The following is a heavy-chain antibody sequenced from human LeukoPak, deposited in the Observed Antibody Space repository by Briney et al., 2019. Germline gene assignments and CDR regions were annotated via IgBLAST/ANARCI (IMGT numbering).Heavy chain of an antibody. CDR1: GGSISSSNW. J-gene: IGHJ4*02. CDR2: IYHSGST. Sequence: PSETLSLTCAVSGGSISSSNWWSWVRQPPGKGLEWIGEIYHSGSTNYNPSLKSRVTISVDKSKNQFSLKLSSVTAADTAVYYCVRGFTMVRGVISYFDYWGQGTLVTVSS. CDR3: VRGFTMVRGVISYFDY. D-gene: IGHD3-10*01. V-gene: IGHV4-4*02.